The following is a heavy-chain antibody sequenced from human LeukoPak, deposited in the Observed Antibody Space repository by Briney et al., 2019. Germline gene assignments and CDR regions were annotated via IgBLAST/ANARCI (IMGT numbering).Heavy chain of an antibody. Sequence: GGSLSLSCAASEFTFSRYEMIWVRHAPGKGLVWVLYISSSGRVIYYADSVKGRFTISRDNVKNSLDLQMNSRRAEDTAHYYGAKTSGWQHDSWGEGTLVIVSS. J-gene: IGHJ4*02. CDR1: EFTFSRYE. D-gene: IGHD6-19*01. V-gene: IGHV3-48*03. CDR2: ISSSGRVI. CDR3: AKTSGWQHDS.